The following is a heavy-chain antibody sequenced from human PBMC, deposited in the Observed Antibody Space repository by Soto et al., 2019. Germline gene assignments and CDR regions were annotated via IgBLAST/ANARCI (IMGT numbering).Heavy chain of an antibody. V-gene: IGHV1-18*01. CDR2: INPSDGNR. Sequence: ASVKVSCKASGYTVTNYDITWVRLAPGQGLEWMGWINPSDGNRNFAQKFEDRVTMTTATSTNTVFLELRSLKFDETAIYYCARDRLRGYDSSGFYSWGQGTMVTVS. CDR1: GYTVTNYD. CDR3: ARDRLRGYDSSGFYS. D-gene: IGHD3-22*01. J-gene: IGHJ4*02.